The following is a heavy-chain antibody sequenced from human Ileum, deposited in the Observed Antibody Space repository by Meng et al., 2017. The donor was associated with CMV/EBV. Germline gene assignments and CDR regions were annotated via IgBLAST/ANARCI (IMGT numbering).Heavy chain of an antibody. V-gene: IGHV3-23*01. D-gene: IGHD7-27*01. Sequence: SGFNFYNYAMTWVRQAPGKGLDWVSVISDTDYNIYYADSVKGRFTISRDNSINTVYLQMNSLRAEDTAVYYCAKDLKLGVVSGADNWGQGTLVTVSS. CDR2: ISDTDYNI. J-gene: IGHJ4*02. CDR3: AKDLKLGVVSGADN. CDR1: GFNFYNYA.